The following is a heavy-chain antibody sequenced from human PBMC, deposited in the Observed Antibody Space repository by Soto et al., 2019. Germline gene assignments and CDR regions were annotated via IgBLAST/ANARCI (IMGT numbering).Heavy chain of an antibody. J-gene: IGHJ6*02. V-gene: IGHV1-69*13. CDR1: GCTFTNYA. CDR3: ARERSVGYCITTTCPKPFYYYAMDV. CDR2: IIPVLGTP. D-gene: IGHD2-2*01. Sequence: GASVKVSCKASGCTFTNYAFSWVRQAPGQGLEWMGGIIPVLGTPDYAQKFQGRVTITADESTRTASMELSSLRSDDTAVYYCARERSVGYCITTTCPKPFYYYAMDVWGQGTTVTVSS.